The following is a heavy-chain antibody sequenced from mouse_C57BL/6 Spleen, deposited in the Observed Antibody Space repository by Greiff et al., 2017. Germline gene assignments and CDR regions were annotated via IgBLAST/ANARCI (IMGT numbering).Heavy chain of an antibody. V-gene: IGHV1-53*01. CDR3: AREGDYYGSSYWYFDV. D-gene: IGHD1-1*01. Sequence: QVQLQQPGTELVKPGASVKLSCKASGYTFTSYWMHWVKQRPGQGLEWIGNINPSNGGPNYNEKFKSKATLTVDNSSSTAYMQLSSLTSEDSAVYYGAREGDYYGSSYWYFDVWGTGTTVTVSS. CDR1: GYTFTSYW. J-gene: IGHJ1*03. CDR2: INPSNGGP.